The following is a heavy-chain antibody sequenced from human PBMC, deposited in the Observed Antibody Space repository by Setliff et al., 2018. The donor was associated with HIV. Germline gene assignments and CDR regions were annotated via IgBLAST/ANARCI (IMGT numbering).Heavy chain of an antibody. J-gene: IGHJ6*03. Sequence: SETLSLTCTVSGASISSSSHHWAWIRQPPGKGLEYIGNIYYTGSTHHNPSLESRVATSVDTSKNQFSLKLSSVTAADTAMYFCARDATSEGYMDVWGKGTTVTVSS. V-gene: IGHV4-39*02. CDR3: ARDATSEGYMDV. CDR2: IYYTGST. CDR1: GASISSSSHH.